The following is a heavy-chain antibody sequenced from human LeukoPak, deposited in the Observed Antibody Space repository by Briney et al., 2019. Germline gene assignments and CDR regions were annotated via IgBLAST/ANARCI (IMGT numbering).Heavy chain of an antibody. Sequence: ASVKVSCKASGYTFTSYGISWVRQAPGQGLEWMGWISAYNGNTNYAQKLQGRVTMTTDTSTSTAYMELSSLRSEDTAVYYCARDSRAYDSSGYYYNWGQGTLVTVSS. D-gene: IGHD3-22*01. CDR3: ARDSRAYDSSGYYYN. CDR2: ISAYNGNT. J-gene: IGHJ4*02. V-gene: IGHV1-18*01. CDR1: GYTFTSYG.